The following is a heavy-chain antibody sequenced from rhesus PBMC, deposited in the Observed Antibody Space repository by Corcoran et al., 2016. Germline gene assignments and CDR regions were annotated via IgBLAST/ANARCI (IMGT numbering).Heavy chain of an antibody. V-gene: IGHV4-169*01. Sequence: QLQLQASGPGLVKPSETLSLTCAVPDGSISSRYWSWSRQAPGKGLEWIGFIHGSGSATSYNPSLKSRVTLSVDTSKNQLSLKLYSVTAADSAVYFCARYGGYYYFDFWGQGVLVTVSS. J-gene: IGHJ4*01. CDR3: ARYGGYYYFDF. CDR2: IHGSGSAT. D-gene: IGHD6-37*01. CDR1: DGSISSRY.